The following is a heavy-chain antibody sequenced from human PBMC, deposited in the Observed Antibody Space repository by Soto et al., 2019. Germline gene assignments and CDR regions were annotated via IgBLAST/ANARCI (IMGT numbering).Heavy chain of an antibody. Sequence: SVKVSCKVSGYTLTELSLHGVGQAPGKGLEWMGGFDPEDGETIYAQKFQGRVTMTEDTSTDTAYMELSSLRSEDTAVYYCATVGGDYYYFDYWGQGTLVTVSS. CDR1: GYTLTELS. CDR3: ATVGGDYYYFDY. V-gene: IGHV1-24*01. CDR2: FDPEDGET. D-gene: IGHD4-17*01. J-gene: IGHJ4*02.